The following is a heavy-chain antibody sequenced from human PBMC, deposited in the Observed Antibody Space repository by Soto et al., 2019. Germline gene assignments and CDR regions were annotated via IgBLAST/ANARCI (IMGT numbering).Heavy chain of an antibody. V-gene: IGHV3-23*01. J-gene: IGHJ4*02. D-gene: IGHD3-22*01. CDR2: ISSSGGAT. CDR1: GFTLRSSA. CDR3: ASRYSDIYY. Sequence: WGCLRLSCAASGFTLRSSAMSWVRQAPGKGLEWVSAISSSGGATYYVDSVKGRFTISRDNSKNTLYLLMNSLRAEDTAVYFCASRYSDIYYWGQGTLVTVSS.